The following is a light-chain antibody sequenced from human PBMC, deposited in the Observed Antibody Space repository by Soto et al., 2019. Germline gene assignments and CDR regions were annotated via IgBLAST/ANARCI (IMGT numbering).Light chain of an antibody. CDR3: QQLISYPLN. CDR1: QGISSY. Sequence: DIQMTQSPSTLSASVGDTVTVTCRASQGISSYLAWYQQKPGKAPNLLIYATSTLQSGVPSRFSGSGSGTEFTLSISSLQPEDCATYYCQQLISYPLNFGGGTKVDIK. J-gene: IGKJ4*01. CDR2: ATS. V-gene: IGKV1-9*01.